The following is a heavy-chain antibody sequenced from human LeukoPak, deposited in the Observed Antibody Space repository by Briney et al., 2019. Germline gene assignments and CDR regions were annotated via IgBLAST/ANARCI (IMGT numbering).Heavy chain of an antibody. D-gene: IGHD3-10*01. CDR3: ARSAIDGSGVPDY. Sequence: PSETLSLTCAVSGGSFSGYCWSWLRQPPGKGLEWIGEINHSGSTNYNPSLKSRVTISVDTSKNQISLKLSSVTAADTAVYYCARSAIDGSGVPDYWGQGTLVTVSS. J-gene: IGHJ4*02. V-gene: IGHV4-34*01. CDR2: INHSGST. CDR1: GGSFSGYC.